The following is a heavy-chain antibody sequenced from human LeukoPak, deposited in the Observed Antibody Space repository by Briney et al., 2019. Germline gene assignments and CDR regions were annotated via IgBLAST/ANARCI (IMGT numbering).Heavy chain of an antibody. CDR1: GFTFSSYS. J-gene: IGHJ3*02. Sequence: GGSLTLPCAASGFTFSSYSMIWVRQAPGKGLEWVSSISSSSSYIYYADSVKGRFTISRDNAKNSLYLQMNSPRAEDTAVYNCARDRDHMVRGVNDAFDIWGQGTMVTVSS. CDR3: ARDRDHMVRGVNDAFDI. CDR2: ISSSSSYI. D-gene: IGHD3-10*01. V-gene: IGHV3-21*01.